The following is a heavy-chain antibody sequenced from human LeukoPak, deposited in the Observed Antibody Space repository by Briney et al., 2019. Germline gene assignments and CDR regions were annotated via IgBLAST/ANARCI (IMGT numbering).Heavy chain of an antibody. V-gene: IGHV4-31*03. CDR1: GGSVSSGSYY. Sequence: SETLSLTCTVSGGSVSSGSYYWSWIRQHPGKGLEWIGYIYYSGSTYYNPSLKSRVTISGDTSKNQFSLKLSSVTAADTAVYYCARGSDIVATIWFDPWGQGILVTVSS. CDR3: ARGSDIVATIWFDP. J-gene: IGHJ5*02. CDR2: IYYSGST. D-gene: IGHD5-12*01.